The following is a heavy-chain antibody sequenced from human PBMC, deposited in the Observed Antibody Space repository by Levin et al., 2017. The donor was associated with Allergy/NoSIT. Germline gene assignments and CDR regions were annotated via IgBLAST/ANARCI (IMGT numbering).Heavy chain of an antibody. D-gene: IGHD1-1*01. Sequence: PGGSLRLSCAASGFTFSSYSMNWVRQAPGKGLEWVSYISSSSSTIYYADSVKGRFTISRDNAKNSLYLQMNSLRDEDTAVYYCARDRKLLDYYYGMDVWGQGTTVTVSS. V-gene: IGHV3-48*02. CDR2: ISSSSSTI. CDR1: GFTFSSYS. CDR3: ARDRKLLDYYYGMDV. J-gene: IGHJ6*02.